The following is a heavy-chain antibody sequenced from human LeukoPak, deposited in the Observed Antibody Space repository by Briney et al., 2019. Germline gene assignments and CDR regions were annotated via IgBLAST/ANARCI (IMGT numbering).Heavy chain of an antibody. D-gene: IGHD3-10*01. V-gene: IGHV3-48*03. CDR1: GFTFSSYE. CDR3: ARMVRNQGDY. Sequence: GGSLRLSCAASGFTFSSYEMNWVRQAPGKGLEWVSYISSSGSTIYYADSVKGRFTISRDNSKHTVYLQMNSLRPEDTAIYYCARMVRNQGDYWGQGTLVTVSS. CDR2: ISSSGSTI. J-gene: IGHJ4*02.